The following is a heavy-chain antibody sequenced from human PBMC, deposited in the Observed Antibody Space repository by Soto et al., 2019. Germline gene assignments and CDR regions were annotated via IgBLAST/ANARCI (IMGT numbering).Heavy chain of an antibody. CDR1: GYSFTGYY. V-gene: IGHV1-2*04. D-gene: IGHD2-15*01. CDR3: ARDPCSGGSCWEAFEI. J-gene: IGHJ3*02. Sequence: ASVKVSCKASGYSFTGYYLHWVRPSPVQGLEWMGWINPNSGGTNYAQKFQGWVTMTRDTSISTAYMELSRLRSDDTAVYYCARDPCSGGSCWEAFEIWGQGTMVTV. CDR2: INPNSGGT.